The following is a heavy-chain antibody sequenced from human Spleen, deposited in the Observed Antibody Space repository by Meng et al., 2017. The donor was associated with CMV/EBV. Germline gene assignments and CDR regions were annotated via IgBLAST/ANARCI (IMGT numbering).Heavy chain of an antibody. CDR1: GFTFSNYE. D-gene: IGHD3-3*01. V-gene: IGHV3-48*03. CDR3: ARSYDFWSASFDY. CDR2: ISSSGSTI. J-gene: IGHJ4*02. Sequence: GESLKIACAASGFTFSNYEMNWVRQAPGKGLEWVSYISSSGSTIYYADSVKGRFTISRDNAKNSLFLQMKSLRAEDTAVYYFARSYDFWSASFDYWGQGTLVTVSS.